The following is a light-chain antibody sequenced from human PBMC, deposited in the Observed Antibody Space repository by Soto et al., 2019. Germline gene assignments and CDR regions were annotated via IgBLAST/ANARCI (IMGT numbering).Light chain of an antibody. Sequence: EIVLTQSPATLSLSPGEIATLSCRASPSVTNFLAWYQQKPGQAPRLLIYGAFNRATGIPARFSGSGSGTDFTLTISSLEPEDSAIYYCQQRNIWPPVTFGQGTRLEI. J-gene: IGKJ5*01. CDR1: PSVTNF. V-gene: IGKV3-11*01. CDR3: QQRNIWPPVT. CDR2: GAF.